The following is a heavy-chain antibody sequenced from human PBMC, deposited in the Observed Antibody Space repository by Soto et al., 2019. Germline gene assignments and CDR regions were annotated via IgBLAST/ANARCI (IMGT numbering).Heavy chain of an antibody. CDR2: ISGSGGST. D-gene: IGHD2-21*02. V-gene: IGHV3-23*01. Sequence: VGSLILSCSASGGPFSSYSMSWVRQAPGKGLEWVSAISGSGGSTYYADSVKGRFTISRDNSKNTLYLQMNSLRAEDTAVYYCATDLEVTKYYFDYWGQGTLVKSPQ. CDR3: ATDLEVTKYYFDY. CDR1: GGPFSSYS. J-gene: IGHJ4*02.